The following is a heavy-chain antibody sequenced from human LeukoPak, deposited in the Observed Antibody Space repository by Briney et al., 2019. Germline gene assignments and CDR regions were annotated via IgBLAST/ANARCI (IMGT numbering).Heavy chain of an antibody. CDR2: IKQDGSEK. J-gene: IGHJ3*02. CDR3: ARLGNWGGNAFDI. Sequence: GGSLRLSCAASGFTSDDYGMSWVRQAPGKGLEWVANIKQDGSEKYYVDSVKGRFTVSRDNAKNSLYLQVNSLRAEDTAVYYCARLGNWGGNAFDIWGQGTMVTVSS. V-gene: IGHV3-7*01. CDR1: GFTSDDYG. D-gene: IGHD7-27*01.